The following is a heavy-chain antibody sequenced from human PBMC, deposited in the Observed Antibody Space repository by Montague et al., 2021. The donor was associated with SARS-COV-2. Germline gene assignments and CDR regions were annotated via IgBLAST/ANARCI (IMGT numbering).Heavy chain of an antibody. J-gene: IGHJ1*01. CDR1: GDSVSSDTAA. V-gene: IGHV6-1*01. D-gene: IGHD4-17*01. CDR3: ARDGDYGGTWYSFLQK. CDR2: TFYRSQWHT. Sequence: CAISGDSVSSDTAAWHWIRQSPSRGLEWLGRTFYRSQWHTDSAASVRSRISFSGDISKNQFSLHLNSVTPEDTAIYYCARDGDYGGTWYSFLQKWGQGTLVIVSS.